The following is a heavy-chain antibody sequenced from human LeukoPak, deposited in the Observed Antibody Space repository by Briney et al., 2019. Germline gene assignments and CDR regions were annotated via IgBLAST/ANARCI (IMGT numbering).Heavy chain of an antibody. CDR3: ARDQSGYPTLRFGY. D-gene: IGHD3-22*01. V-gene: IGHV1-18*01. Sequence: ASVKVSCKASGYTFTSYGISWVRQAPGQGLEWMGWISAYNGNTNYAQKLQGRVTMTTDTSTSTAYMELSSLRSEDTAVYYCARDQSGYPTLRFGYWGQGTLVTVSS. J-gene: IGHJ4*02. CDR2: ISAYNGNT. CDR1: GYTFTSYG.